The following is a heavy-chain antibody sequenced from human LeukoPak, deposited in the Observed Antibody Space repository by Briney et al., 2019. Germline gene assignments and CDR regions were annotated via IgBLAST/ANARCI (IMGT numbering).Heavy chain of an antibody. D-gene: IGHD3-3*01. CDR3: ASLEWLSTTHYGMDV. Sequence: PGRSLRLSCAASGFTFCSYAMHWVRQAPGKGLEWVAVISYDGSNKYYADSVKGRFTISRDNSKNTLYLQMNSLRAEDTAVYYCASLEWLSTTHYGMDVWGQGTTVTVSS. CDR1: GFTFCSYA. J-gene: IGHJ6*02. CDR2: ISYDGSNK. V-gene: IGHV3-30-3*01.